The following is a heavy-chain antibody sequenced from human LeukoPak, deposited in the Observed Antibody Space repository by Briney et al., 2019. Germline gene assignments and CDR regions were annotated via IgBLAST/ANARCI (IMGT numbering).Heavy chain of an antibody. Sequence: HPGGSLLLSCAASGFTFSSYAMSWVRQAPGKGLEWVSAISGSGGSTYYADSVKGRFTISRDNSKNTLYLQMNSLRAEDTAVYYCAKVVRWPNSFDPWGQGTLVTVSS. J-gene: IGHJ5*02. CDR1: GFTFSSYA. D-gene: IGHD5-24*01. V-gene: IGHV3-23*01. CDR2: ISGSGGST. CDR3: AKVVRWPNSFDP.